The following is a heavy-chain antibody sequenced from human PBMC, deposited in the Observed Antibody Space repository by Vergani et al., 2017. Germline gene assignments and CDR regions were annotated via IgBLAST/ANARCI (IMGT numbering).Heavy chain of an antibody. CDR1: GGSFSGYY. Sequence: QVQLQQWGAGLLKPSETLSLTCAVYGGSFSGYYWSWIRQPPGKGLEWIGEINHSGNTNYNPSLKSRVTISVDTSKNQFSLKLSSVTAADSAVYYCASGYCSSTGCYAPFYYDGMDVWGQGTTVTVSS. J-gene: IGHJ6*02. D-gene: IGHD2-2*01. V-gene: IGHV4-34*01. CDR3: ASGYCSSTGCYAPFYYDGMDV. CDR2: INHSGNT.